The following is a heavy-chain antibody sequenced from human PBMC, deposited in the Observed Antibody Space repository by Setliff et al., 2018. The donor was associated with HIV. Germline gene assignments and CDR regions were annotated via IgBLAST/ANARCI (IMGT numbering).Heavy chain of an antibody. Sequence: SETLSLTCNVSGGSISSYYWNWIRQPPGKGLEWIGYIYYSGNINYNPSLKSRVIISVDTSKNQFSLKLNSVTAADTAVYYCSRGGGYSSSPSLWGQGTLVTVSS. CDR2: IYYSGNI. V-gene: IGHV4-59*01. CDR1: GGSISSYY. J-gene: IGHJ4*02. CDR3: SRGGGYSSSPSL. D-gene: IGHD6-13*01.